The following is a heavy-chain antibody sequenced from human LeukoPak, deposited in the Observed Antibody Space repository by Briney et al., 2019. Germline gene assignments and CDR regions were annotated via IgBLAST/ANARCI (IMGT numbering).Heavy chain of an antibody. CDR2: IYHSGST. CDR3: ARNVFQYAFDI. Sequence: PSETLSLTCTVSGGSISINNYYWGWTRQPPGKGLEWIGSIYHSGSTYYNSSLKSRVTISVDTSKNQFSLKLDSVTAADTAIYYCARNVFQYAFDIWGQGTMVTVSS. V-gene: IGHV4-39*01. D-gene: IGHD1-1*01. CDR1: GGSISINNYY. J-gene: IGHJ3*02.